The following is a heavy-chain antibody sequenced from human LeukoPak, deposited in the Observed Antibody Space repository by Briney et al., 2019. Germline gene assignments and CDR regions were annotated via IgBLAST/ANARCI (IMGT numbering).Heavy chain of an antibody. V-gene: IGHV4-34*01. CDR1: GGSFSGYY. CDR2: TNHSGST. D-gene: IGHD1-1*01. CDR3: ARAPRYNWNDVSGWFDP. J-gene: IGHJ5*02. Sequence: SETLSLTCAVYGGSFSGYYWSWIRQPPGKGLEWIGETNHSGSTNYNPSLKSRVTISVDTSKNQFSLKLSSVTAADTAVYYCARAPRYNWNDVSGWFDPWGQGTLVTVSS.